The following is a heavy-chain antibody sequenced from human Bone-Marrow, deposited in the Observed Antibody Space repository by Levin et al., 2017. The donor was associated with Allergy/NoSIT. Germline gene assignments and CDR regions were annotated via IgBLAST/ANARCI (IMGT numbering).Heavy chain of an antibody. J-gene: IGHJ4*02. CDR3: ARDLGLPTTMFDY. CDR2: ISYDGSNK. CDR1: GFTFSSYA. D-gene: IGHD4-17*01. V-gene: IGHV3-30-3*01. Sequence: GESLKISCAASGFTFSSYAMHWVRQAPGKGLEWVAVISYDGSNKYYADSVKGRFTISRDNSKNTLYLQMNSLRAEDTAVYYCARDLGLPTTMFDYWGQGTLVTVSS.